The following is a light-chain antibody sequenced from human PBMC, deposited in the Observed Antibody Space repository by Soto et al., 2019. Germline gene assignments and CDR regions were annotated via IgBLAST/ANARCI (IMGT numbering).Light chain of an antibody. Sequence: LTQPASVSGSPGQSITISCTGTSSDVGGYNYVSWYQQHPGKAPKLMIYDVGNRPSGVSNRFSGSKSGNTASLTISGLQAEDEADYYCSSYTSSSTYVFGTGTKVTVL. CDR2: DVG. J-gene: IGLJ1*01. CDR1: SSDVGGYNY. V-gene: IGLV2-14*01. CDR3: SSYTSSSTYV.